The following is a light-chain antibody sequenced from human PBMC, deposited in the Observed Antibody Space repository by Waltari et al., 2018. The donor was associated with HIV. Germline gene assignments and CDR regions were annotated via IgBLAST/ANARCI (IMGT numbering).Light chain of an antibody. CDR2: SNT. V-gene: IGLV1-44*01. CDR3: AAWDDSLNGVV. CDR1: SSNIGSNT. Sequence: QSVLTQPPSASGTPGQRVTISCSGSSSNIGSNTVNWYQQLPGTAPKLLIYSNTQRPSGVPDRFSGSKSGTSASLARSGLQSEDEADYYCAAWDDSLNGVVFGGGTKLTVL. J-gene: IGLJ2*01.